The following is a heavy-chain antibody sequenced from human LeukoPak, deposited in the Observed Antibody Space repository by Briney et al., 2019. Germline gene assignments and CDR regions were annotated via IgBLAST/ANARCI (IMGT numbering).Heavy chain of an antibody. V-gene: IGHV3-23*01. CDR3: AKWPASMVRGVKLNWFDP. CDR2: ISGSGGST. CDR1: GFTFSSYG. J-gene: IGHJ5*02. Sequence: GGSLRLSCAASGFTFSSYGMSWVRQAPGKGLEWVSAISGSGGSTYYADSVKGRFTISRDNSKNTLYLQMNSLRAEDTAVYYCAKWPASMVRGVKLNWFDPWGQGTLVTVSS. D-gene: IGHD3-10*01.